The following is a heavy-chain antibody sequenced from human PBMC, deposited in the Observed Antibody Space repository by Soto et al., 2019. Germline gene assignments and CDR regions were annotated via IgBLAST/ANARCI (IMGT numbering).Heavy chain of an antibody. Sequence: QVQLAQSGAEVKKPGASVKVSCKASGYTFTTYGISWVRQAPGQGLEWMGWISAYDGDTNYAQKFQGRVTMTTDTSTSTAYMELRSLRSDDTAVCYCARAPGRFFWFDPWGQGSLVTVSS. J-gene: IGHJ5*02. D-gene: IGHD3-3*01. CDR3: ARAPGRFFWFDP. V-gene: IGHV1-18*01. CDR2: ISAYDGDT. CDR1: GYTFTTYG.